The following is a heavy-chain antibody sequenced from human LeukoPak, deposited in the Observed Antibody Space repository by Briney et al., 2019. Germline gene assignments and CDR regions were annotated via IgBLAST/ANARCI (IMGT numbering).Heavy chain of an antibody. CDR2: ISGSGDNT. J-gene: IGHJ4*02. D-gene: IGHD2-21*02. V-gene: IGHV3-23*01. Sequence: GGSLRLSCEASGFTFSSYGMSWVRQAPGKGLEWVSAISGSGDNTYYADSVKGRFTVSRDNSKNTLYVQMKSLRAEDTAVYYCAKDFVVVPGNVNYFDYWGQGTLVTVSS. CDR3: AKDFVVVPGNVNYFDY. CDR1: GFTFSSYG.